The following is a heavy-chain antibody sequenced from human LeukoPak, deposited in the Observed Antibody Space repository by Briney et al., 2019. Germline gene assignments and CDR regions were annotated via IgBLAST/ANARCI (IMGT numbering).Heavy chain of an antibody. CDR3: ARGPYYGSGSYAPEGYYMDV. Sequence: ASVKVSCKASGYTFTSYGINWVRQAPGQGLEWMGWISAYNGNTNYAQKVQGRVTMTTDTSTSTAYMELRGLRSDDTAVYYCARGPYYGSGSYAPEGYYMDVWGKGTTVTISS. D-gene: IGHD3-10*01. CDR1: GYTFTSYG. CDR2: ISAYNGNT. V-gene: IGHV1-18*01. J-gene: IGHJ6*03.